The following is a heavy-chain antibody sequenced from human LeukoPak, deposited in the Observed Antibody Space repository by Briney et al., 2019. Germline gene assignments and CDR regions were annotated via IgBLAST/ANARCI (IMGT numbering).Heavy chain of an antibody. CDR2: MNPYSGNT. V-gene: IGHV1-8*01. CDR1: GYTYTSYD. Sequence: ASVSVSCTPSGYTYTSYDINWVRQAAGQGGECRGWMNPYSGNTGYAQKFQGRVTMTRNTSISTAYMEMSRLRSEDTAVYYCARGGPRDGYNLDYWGQGTLVTVSS. J-gene: IGHJ4*02. D-gene: IGHD5-24*01. CDR3: ARGGPRDGYNLDY.